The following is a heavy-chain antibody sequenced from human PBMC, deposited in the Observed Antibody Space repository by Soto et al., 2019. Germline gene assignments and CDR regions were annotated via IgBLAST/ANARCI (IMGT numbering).Heavy chain of an antibody. Sequence: GGSLRLSCVASGFIFSDYYMSWIRQTPGRGLEWASYISTNGRNIYYADSVKGRFTISRDNTKNSLYLQMNSLRAEDTAVYYCARLPPPSCSGGSCSPYWGQGTLVTVSS. CDR1: GFIFSDYY. CDR2: ISTNGRNI. D-gene: IGHD2-15*01. J-gene: IGHJ4*02. V-gene: IGHV3-11*01. CDR3: ARLPPPSCSGGSCSPY.